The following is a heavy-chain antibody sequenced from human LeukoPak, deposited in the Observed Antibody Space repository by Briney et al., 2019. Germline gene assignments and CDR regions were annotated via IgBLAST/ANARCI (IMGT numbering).Heavy chain of an antibody. V-gene: IGHV1-69-2*01. CDR1: GYNFIANS. J-gene: IGHJ4*02. Sequence: ASVKVSCKTSGYNFIANSIHWVRQAPGKGLEWMGRFHPPDDEAKYLERFDGRIAITADTSTDTSYLELKGLTSDDTALYFCAVGRGFAHGRLEEWGQGTLITVPS. D-gene: IGHD5-12*01. CDR2: FHPPDDEA. CDR3: AVGRGFAHGRLEE.